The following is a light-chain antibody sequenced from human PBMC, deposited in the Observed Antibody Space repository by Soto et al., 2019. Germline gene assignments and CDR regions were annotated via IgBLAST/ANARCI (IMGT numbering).Light chain of an antibody. Sequence: DIQMTQSPSTLSASVGDRVTITCRASQSISSWLAWYQQKPGKAPKLLIYDVSALKRGVPPRFSGSGSGTKFTLTIASLQPDDFATYYCQQYETFSGTFGPGTKVDI. CDR1: QSISSW. CDR3: QQYETFSGT. V-gene: IGKV1-5*01. CDR2: DVS. J-gene: IGKJ1*01.